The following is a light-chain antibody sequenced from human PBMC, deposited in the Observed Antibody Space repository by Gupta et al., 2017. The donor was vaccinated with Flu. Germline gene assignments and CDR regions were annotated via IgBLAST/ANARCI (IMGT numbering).Light chain of an antibody. CDR2: DAS. V-gene: IGKV1-16*01. J-gene: IGKJ5*01. CDR3: QQYNSYPPT. CDR1: QGIINN. Sequence: DIQMTQSPSSLSASVGDRVTINCRASQGIINNLAWFQQKPGQAPKSLIHDASSLQSGVPARFSGSGSRTDFTLTISSLQPEDVATYYCQQYNSYPPTFGQGTRLDIK.